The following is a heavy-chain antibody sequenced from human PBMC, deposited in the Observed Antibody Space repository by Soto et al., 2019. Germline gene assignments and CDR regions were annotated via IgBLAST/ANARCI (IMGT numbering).Heavy chain of an antibody. V-gene: IGHV4-31*03. D-gene: IGHD2-2*01. Sequence: NPAETLSLTCSVSGDPLHIGGYYWTGIRQRPGEGLEWMGYIYYTGKTYYNPSLESRLTMSVDRSKNQFSLKLNSVTAADTAVYYCGRDLTSNANCIDPWGQGTLVTVSS. CDR3: GRDLTSNANCIDP. CDR1: GDPLHIGGYY. J-gene: IGHJ5*02. CDR2: IYYTGKT.